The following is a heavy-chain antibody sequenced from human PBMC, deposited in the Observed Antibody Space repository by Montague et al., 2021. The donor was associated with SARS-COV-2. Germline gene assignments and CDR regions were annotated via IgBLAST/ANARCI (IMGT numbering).Heavy chain of an antibody. D-gene: IGHD3-3*01. J-gene: IGHJ6*02. CDR3: ARGQRQAFSVFGELGGGPELKCYGLDV. V-gene: IGHV4-34*01. Sequence: SETLSLTCAVYGGSFNNYYWSWISQAPGKGLEWFGEIVQGGATNYSPSLRSRLILSVDTSTHQFSMKLTSVTAADPAVYFCARGQRQAFSVFGELGGGPELKCYGLDVWGQGTMVTVS. CDR2: IVQGGAT. CDR1: GGSFNNYY.